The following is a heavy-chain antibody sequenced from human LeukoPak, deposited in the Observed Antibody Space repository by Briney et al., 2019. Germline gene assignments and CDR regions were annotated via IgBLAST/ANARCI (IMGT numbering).Heavy chain of an antibody. CDR1: GFTFSDSA. V-gene: IGHV3-69-1*01. Sequence: GGSLRLPCAASGFTFSDSAMNWVRQAPGKGLEWLAYISSSSSIYYAASVKGRFTISRDDAKNSLYLQMNSLGAEDTAMYYCTRDLAWNFPWGQGTLVTVSS. J-gene: IGHJ5*02. D-gene: IGHD1-7*01. CDR2: ISSSSSI. CDR3: TRDLAWNFP.